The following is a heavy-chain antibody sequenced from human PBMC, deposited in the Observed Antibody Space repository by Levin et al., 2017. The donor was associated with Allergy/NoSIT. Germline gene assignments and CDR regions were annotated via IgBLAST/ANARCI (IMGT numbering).Heavy chain of an antibody. CDR1: GGSISSYY. CDR3: ARKSKVGTYGYYMDV. D-gene: IGHD3-10*01. V-gene: IGHV4-59*01. CDR2: IYYSGST. J-gene: IGHJ6*03. Sequence: KSSETLSLTCTVSGGSISSYYWSWIRLPPGKGLEYIGYIYYSGSTNYNPSLKSRVTISVDTSKNQFSLKLSSVTAADTAVYYCARKSKVGTYGYYMDVWGKGTTVTVSS.